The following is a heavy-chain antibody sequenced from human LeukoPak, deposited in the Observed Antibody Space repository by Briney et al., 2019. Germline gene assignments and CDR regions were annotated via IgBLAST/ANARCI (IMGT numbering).Heavy chain of an antibody. Sequence: GGSLRLSCAASGFTVSSNYMSWVRQAPRKGLEWVSVIYSGGSTYYADSVKGRFTISRDNSKNTLYLQMNSLRAEDTAVYYCARVWSGYYNYFDYWGQGTLVTVSS. V-gene: IGHV3-66*02. D-gene: IGHD3-3*01. CDR2: IYSGGST. CDR3: ARVWSGYYNYFDY. CDR1: GFTVSSNY. J-gene: IGHJ4*02.